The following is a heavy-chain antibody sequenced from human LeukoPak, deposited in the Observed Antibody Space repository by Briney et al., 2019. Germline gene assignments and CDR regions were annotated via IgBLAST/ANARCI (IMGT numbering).Heavy chain of an antibody. J-gene: IGHJ3*02. CDR3: ARGGYPTDDAFDI. D-gene: IGHD3-22*01. CDR1: GGTFSSYA. V-gene: IGHV1-69*05. Sequence: SVKVSCRASGGTFSSYAISWVRQAPGQGLEWMGRIIPIFGTANYAQKFQGRVTITTDESTSTAYMELSSLRSEDTAVYYCARGGYPTDDAFDIWGQGTMVTVSS. CDR2: IIPIFGTA.